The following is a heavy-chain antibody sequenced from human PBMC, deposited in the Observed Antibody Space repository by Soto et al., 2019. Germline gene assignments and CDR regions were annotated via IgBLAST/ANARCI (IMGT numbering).Heavy chain of an antibody. V-gene: IGHV1-58*02. D-gene: IGHD2-15*01. CDR2: IVVGSGNT. CDR1: GFTFTSSA. CDR3: AADGYCSGGSCYWVGFDY. Sequence: SVKVSCKASGFTFTSSAMQWVRQARGQRLEWIGWIVVGSGNTNYAQKFQERVTITRDMSTSTAYMELSSLRSEDTAVYYCAADGYCSGGSCYWVGFDYWGQGTLVTVSS. J-gene: IGHJ4*02.